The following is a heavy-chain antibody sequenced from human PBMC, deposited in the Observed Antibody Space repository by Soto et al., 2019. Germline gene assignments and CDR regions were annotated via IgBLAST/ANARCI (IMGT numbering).Heavy chain of an antibody. Sequence: QVQLVQSGAEVKKPGSSVKVSCKASGGTFTTSAISWVRQAPGQGLEWMGGIIPIFSTADYAQKFQGSVTITADQSTTTAYIELSSLRSEDTAVYYCARDRPRENYGGNYYYEMDVWGQGTTVTVSS. CDR2: IIPIFSTA. J-gene: IGHJ6*02. D-gene: IGHD4-17*01. CDR1: GGTFTTSA. CDR3: ARDRPRENYGGNYYYEMDV. V-gene: IGHV1-69*12.